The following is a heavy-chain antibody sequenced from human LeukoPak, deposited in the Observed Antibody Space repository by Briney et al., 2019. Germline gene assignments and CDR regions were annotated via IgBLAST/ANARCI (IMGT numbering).Heavy chain of an antibody. J-gene: IGHJ1*01. CDR3: ATNTEVVITPEYFQH. V-gene: IGHV1-2*02. D-gene: IGHD3-22*01. Sequence: ASVKVSCKASGGTFSSYAISWVRQAPGQGLEWMGWINPNSGGTNYAQKFQGRVTMTRDTSTSTVYMELSSLRSEDTAVYYCATNTEVVITPEYFQHWGQGTLVTVSS. CDR1: GGTFSSYA. CDR2: INPNSGGT.